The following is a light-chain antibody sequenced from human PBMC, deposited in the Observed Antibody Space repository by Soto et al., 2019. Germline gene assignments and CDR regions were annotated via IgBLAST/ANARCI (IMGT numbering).Light chain of an antibody. Sequence: IVMTQSPATLSVSPGERATLSCRASQIIGSKLAWYQQKPGQAPRLLIFDASIRATGLPPRFSGSGSGTEFTLTISSLQSEDSAVYYCQQYNDWPLTFGGGTKVEIK. V-gene: IGKV3-15*01. CDR3: QQYNDWPLT. J-gene: IGKJ4*01. CDR2: DAS. CDR1: QIIGSK.